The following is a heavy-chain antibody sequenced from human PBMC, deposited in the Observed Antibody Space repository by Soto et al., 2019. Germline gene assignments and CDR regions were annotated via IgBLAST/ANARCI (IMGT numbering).Heavy chain of an antibody. CDR1: GGLFSTYA. V-gene: IGHV1-69*06. D-gene: IGHD3-22*01. CDR3: ARGVDDYYDGTGPSWEEAFDI. J-gene: IGHJ3*02. Sequence: QVQLVQSGAEVKEPGSSVKVSCKTSGGLFSTYAISWVRQAPGQGLEWMAGSIPMFGTTVYAERFQGRVTLTADKSTSTAYLELTSLRSEDTAVYYCARGVDDYYDGTGPSWEEAFDIWGQGTMVTVSS. CDR2: SIPMFGTT.